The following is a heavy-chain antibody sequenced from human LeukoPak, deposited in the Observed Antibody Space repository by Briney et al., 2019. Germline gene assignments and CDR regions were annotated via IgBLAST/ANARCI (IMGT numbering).Heavy chain of an antibody. J-gene: IGHJ5*02. Sequence: ASVKVSCKASGYTFTSYYMHWVRQAPGQGLEWMGIINPSGGSTSYAQKFQGRVTMTRDMSTSTVYMELSSLRSKDTAVYYCARDTNRHSISSGWPWRWFDPWGQGTLVTVSS. D-gene: IGHD6-19*01. CDR3: ARDTNRHSISSGWPWRWFDP. CDR2: INPSGGST. V-gene: IGHV1-46*01. CDR1: GYTFTSYY.